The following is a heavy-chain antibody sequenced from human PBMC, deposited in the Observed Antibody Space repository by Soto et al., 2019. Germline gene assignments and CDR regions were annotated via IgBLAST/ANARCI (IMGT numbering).Heavy chain of an antibody. J-gene: IGHJ4*02. CDR2: ISGSGDDT. V-gene: IGHV3-23*01. Sequence: VGSLRLSCAASGFTFSSFALSWVRQAPGKGLEWVSAISGSGDDTDYADSVKGRFTISRDNSKNTLYLQMNSLRAEDTAVYYCAGPGYSSQDYWGQGALVTVSS. CDR1: GFTFSSFA. CDR3: AGPGYSSQDY. D-gene: IGHD5-18*01.